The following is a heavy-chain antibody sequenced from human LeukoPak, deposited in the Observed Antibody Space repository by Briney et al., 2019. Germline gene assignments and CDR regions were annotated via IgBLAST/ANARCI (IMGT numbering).Heavy chain of an antibody. V-gene: IGHV4-39*01. CDR1: GGSISIGTYY. CDR3: ARNASDSGTSYFDY. J-gene: IGHJ4*02. Sequence: TSETLSPTCTVSGGSISIGTYYWGWVRQPPGKGLEWIVSIYYSGSTSYNPSLKSRVTISVDTSKNQFSLKLDSVTAADTAVYYCARNASDSGTSYFDYWGQGTLVTVSS. D-gene: IGHD1-26*01. CDR2: IYYSGST.